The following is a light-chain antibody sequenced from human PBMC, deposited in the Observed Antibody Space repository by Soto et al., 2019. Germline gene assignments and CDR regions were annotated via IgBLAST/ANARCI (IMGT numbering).Light chain of an antibody. Sequence: QSVLTQPRSVSGSPGQSVTISCTGTSSDVGGYNYVSWYQQYPGKAPKVMIYDVKTRPSGVPDRFSGSKSGNTASLTISGLKAEDEADYYCCSYAGSYTFVFGTGTKLTVL. J-gene: IGLJ1*01. V-gene: IGLV2-11*01. CDR1: SSDVGGYNY. CDR2: DVK. CDR3: CSYAGSYTFV.